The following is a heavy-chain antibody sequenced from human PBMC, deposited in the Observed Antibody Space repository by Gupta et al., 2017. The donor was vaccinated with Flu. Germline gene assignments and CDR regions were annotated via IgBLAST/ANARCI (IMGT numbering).Heavy chain of an antibody. D-gene: IGHD3-16*01. J-gene: IGHJ3*01. CDR1: GFTFSIYG. CDR3: AKEGDSYGANSERDPFVF. V-gene: IGHV3-30*18. CDR2: ISYDGSSF. Sequence: QVQLVESGGGVVQPGRSLRPPCSASGFTFSIYGMHWVRQAPGKGLEWVALISYDGSSFYYTDSVKGRFTISRDNSNNTLSLQMNNLTAEETAVYYCAKEGDSYGANSERDPFVFWGNRTMGTVS.